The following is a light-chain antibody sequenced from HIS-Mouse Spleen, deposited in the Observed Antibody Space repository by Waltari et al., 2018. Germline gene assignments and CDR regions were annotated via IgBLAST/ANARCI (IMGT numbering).Light chain of an antibody. V-gene: IGLV2-11*01. Sequence: QSALTQPRSVSGSPGQSVTISCTGTSSDVGGYNYVSWYQQHPGKAPKLMIYDVSKRPSGVPDRFSGSKSGNTASLTISVLQAEDEADYYCCSYAGSYTFVVFGGGTKLTVL. CDR3: CSYAGSYTFVV. CDR1: SSDVGGYNY. CDR2: DVS. J-gene: IGLJ2*01.